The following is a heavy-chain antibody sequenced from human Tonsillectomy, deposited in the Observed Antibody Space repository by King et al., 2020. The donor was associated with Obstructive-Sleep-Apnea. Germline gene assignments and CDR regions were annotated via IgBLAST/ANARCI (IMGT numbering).Heavy chain of an antibody. CDR3: TIPEYS. CDR1: GFTFTKAW. Sequence: VQLVESGGGLVKPGGSLRLSCAASGFTFTKAWMSWVRQAPGKGLEWVVRIKSKTDGGTTDYAAPVKGRFTISRDDSKSTLYLQMNSLKTEDTAVYYCTIPEYSGGQGTLVTVSS. J-gene: IGHJ4*02. V-gene: IGHV3-15*01. CDR2: IKSKTDGGTT. D-gene: IGHD2-2*01.